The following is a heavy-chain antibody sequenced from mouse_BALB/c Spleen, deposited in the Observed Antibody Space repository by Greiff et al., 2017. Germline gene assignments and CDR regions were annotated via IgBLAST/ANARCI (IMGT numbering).Heavy chain of an antibody. CDR1: GYSITSDYA. CDR3: ARKSFWAWFAY. CDR2: ISYSGST. Sequence: EVQLQESGPGLVKPSQSLSLTCTVTGYSITSDYAWNWIRQFPGNKLEWMGYISYSGSTSYNPSLKSRISITRDTSKNQFFLQLNSVTTEDTATYYCARKSFWAWFAYWGQGTLVTVSA. D-gene: IGHD4-1*01. V-gene: IGHV3-2*02. J-gene: IGHJ3*01.